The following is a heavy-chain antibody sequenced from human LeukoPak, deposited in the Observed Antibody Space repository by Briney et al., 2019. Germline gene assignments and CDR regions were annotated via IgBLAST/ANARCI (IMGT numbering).Heavy chain of an antibody. D-gene: IGHD5/OR15-5a*01. CDR2: IKTDGSAM. CDR3: VRDRTVSTILDY. CDR1: GFTFSSYA. Sequence: PGGSLRLSCAASGFTFSSYAMSWVRQAPGKGLVWVSAIKTDGSAMQYADSMKGRFAISRDNAKNIVYLQMNSLRDEDTAVYYCVRDRTVSTILDYWGQGTLVTVSS. J-gene: IGHJ4*02. V-gene: IGHV3-74*03.